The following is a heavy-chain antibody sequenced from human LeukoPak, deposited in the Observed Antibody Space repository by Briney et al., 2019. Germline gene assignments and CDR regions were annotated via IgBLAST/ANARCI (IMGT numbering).Heavy chain of an antibody. D-gene: IGHD3-10*01. CDR3: AREAYYYGSGSYYADY. V-gene: IGHV3-53*01. Sequence: GGSLRLSCAASGFTVSSNYMSWVRQAPGKGLEWVSVIYSGGSTYYADSVKGRFTISRDNSKNTLYLQMNSLRAEDTAVYYCAREAYYYGSGSYYADYWGQGTLVTVSS. CDR1: GFTVSSNY. J-gene: IGHJ4*02. CDR2: IYSGGST.